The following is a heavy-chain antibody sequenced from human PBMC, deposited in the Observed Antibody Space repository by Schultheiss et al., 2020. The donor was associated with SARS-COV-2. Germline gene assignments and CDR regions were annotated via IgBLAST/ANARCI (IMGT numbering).Heavy chain of an antibody. J-gene: IGHJ6*02. D-gene: IGHD5-24*01. V-gene: IGHV3-33*01. CDR3: ARDQASWLQSSYAMDV. CDR1: GFSFSSYG. Sequence: SLKISCAASGFSFSSYGMHWVRQAPGKGLEWVAVIWYDGSNRYYADSVRGRFTISRDRSWNMLFLQMNSLRAEDTAVYYCARDQASWLQSSYAMDVWGQGTTVTVSS. CDR2: IWYDGSNR.